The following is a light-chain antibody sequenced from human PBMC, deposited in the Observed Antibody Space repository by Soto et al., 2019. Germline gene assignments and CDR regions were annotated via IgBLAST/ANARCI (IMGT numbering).Light chain of an antibody. CDR2: GAS. V-gene: IGKV3-20*01. CDR3: QQYGSTPVT. J-gene: IGKJ1*01. Sequence: EIVLTQSPGTLSLSPGERATLSCRASQSVTSSYLAWYQQKPGQAPNLLIYGASSRATGIPDRFSGSGSGTDFTLTISRLEPEDFAVYYCQQYGSTPVTFGQGTKVDI. CDR1: QSVTSSY.